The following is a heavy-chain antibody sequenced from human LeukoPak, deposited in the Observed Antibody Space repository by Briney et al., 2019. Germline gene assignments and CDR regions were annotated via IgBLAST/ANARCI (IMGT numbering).Heavy chain of an antibody. Sequence: SETLSLTCAVYGGSFSGYYWSWIRQPLGKGLEWIGEINHSGSTNYNPSLKSRVTISIDTSKNQFSLKLNSVTAADTAVYYCARGRRDGYKSLIDWGQGTLVTVSS. J-gene: IGHJ4*02. CDR2: INHSGST. D-gene: IGHD5-24*01. V-gene: IGHV4-34*01. CDR3: ARGRRDGYKSLID. CDR1: GGSFSGYY.